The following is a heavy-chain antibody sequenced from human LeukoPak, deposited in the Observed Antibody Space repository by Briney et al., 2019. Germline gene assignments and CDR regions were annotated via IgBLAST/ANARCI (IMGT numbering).Heavy chain of an antibody. J-gene: IGHJ6*03. V-gene: IGHV3-23*01. CDR2: ISGSGGST. CDR1: GFTFSSSD. CDR3: AKRGGWFGFYYYYMDV. Sequence: GGSLRLSCAASGFTFSSSDMHWVRQATGKGLEWVSAISGSGGSTYYADSVKGRFTISRDNSKNTLYLQMNSLRAEDTAVYYCAKRGGWFGFYYYYMDVWGKGTTVTISS. D-gene: IGHD3-10*01.